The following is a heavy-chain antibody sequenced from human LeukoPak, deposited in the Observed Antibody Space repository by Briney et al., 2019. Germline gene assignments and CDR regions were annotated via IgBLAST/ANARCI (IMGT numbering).Heavy chain of an antibody. J-gene: IGHJ4*02. CDR2: INPNSGGT. CDR3: ASDKGYSSSYFDY. CDR1: GYTFIGYN. D-gene: IGHD6-13*01. V-gene: IGHV1-2*02. Sequence: ASVKVSCKASGYTFIGYNRHWVRQAPGQGLEWMGWINPNSGGTNYAQKFQGRVTMTRDTSISTAYMELSRLRSDDTAVYYCASDKGYSSSYFDYWGQGTLVTVSS.